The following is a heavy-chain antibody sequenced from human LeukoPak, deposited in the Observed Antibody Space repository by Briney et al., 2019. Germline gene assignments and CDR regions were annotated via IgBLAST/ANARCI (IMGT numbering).Heavy chain of an antibody. V-gene: IGHV1-2*02. CDR2: INPNSGGT. Sequence: ASVKLSCKASGYTFTGYYMHWVRQAPGQGLEWMGWINPNSGGTNYAQKFQGRVTMTRDTSISTAYMELSRLRSDDTAVYYCARDGVAGTRYYFDYWGQGTLVTVS. CDR3: ARDGVAGTRYYFDY. D-gene: IGHD6-19*01. J-gene: IGHJ4*02. CDR1: GYTFTGYY.